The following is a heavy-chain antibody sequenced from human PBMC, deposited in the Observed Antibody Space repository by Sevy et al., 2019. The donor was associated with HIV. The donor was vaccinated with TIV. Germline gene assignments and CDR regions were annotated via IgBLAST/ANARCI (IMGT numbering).Heavy chain of an antibody. CDR1: GFTFSSYA. CDR3: AKDRYYDSSGPLDY. V-gene: IGHV3-23*01. Sequence: GGSLRLSCAASGFTFSSYAMSWVRQAPGKGLEWVSAISGSGGSTYYADSVKGRFTISRDNSKNTLYLQMNSLRAEDTAVYDCAKDRYYDSSGPLDYWGQGTLVTVSS. J-gene: IGHJ4*02. CDR2: ISGSGGST. D-gene: IGHD3-22*01.